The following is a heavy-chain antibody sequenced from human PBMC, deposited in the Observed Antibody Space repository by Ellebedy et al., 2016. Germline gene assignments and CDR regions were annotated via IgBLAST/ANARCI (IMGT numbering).Heavy chain of an antibody. CDR2: VSGSGGIT. CDR3: ATAMRITVADTFDY. Sequence: GGSLRLSCAASGFTFSSYAMHWVRQAPGRGLEWVSSVSGSGGITYYADSVKGRFSISRDNSKNTLYLQMNNLRAGDTAVYYCATAMRITVADTFDYWGQGTLVTVS. J-gene: IGHJ4*02. V-gene: IGHV3-23*01. D-gene: IGHD6-19*01. CDR1: GFTFSSYA.